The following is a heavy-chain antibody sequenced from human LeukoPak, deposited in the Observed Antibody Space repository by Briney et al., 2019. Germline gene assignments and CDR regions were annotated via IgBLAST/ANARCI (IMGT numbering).Heavy chain of an antibody. CDR3: ARGAITMVRGVIIGDAFDI. V-gene: IGHV4-59*01. D-gene: IGHD3-10*01. CDR1: GGSISSYY. J-gene: IGHJ3*02. CDR2: IYYSGST. Sequence: SETLSLTCTVSGGSISSYYWSWIRQPPGKGLEWIGYIYYSGSTNYNPSLKSRVTISVDTSKNQFSLKLSSVTAADTAVYYCARGAITMVRGVIIGDAFDIWGQGTMVTVSS.